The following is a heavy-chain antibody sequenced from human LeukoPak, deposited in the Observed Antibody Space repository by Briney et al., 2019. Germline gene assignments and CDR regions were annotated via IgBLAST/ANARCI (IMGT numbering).Heavy chain of an antibody. J-gene: IGHJ6*03. V-gene: IGHV3-7*01. CDR3: ARGVVPAAIRYYYYYYMHV. CDR2: IKQDGSEK. Sequence: PGGSLRLSCAASGFTFSSYWMSWVRQAPGKGLEWVANIKQDGSEKYYVDSVKGRFTISRDNAKNSIYLQINSLRAEDTAVYYCARGVVPAAIRYYYYYYMHVWGKGTTVTVSS. D-gene: IGHD2-2*01. CDR1: GFTFSSYW.